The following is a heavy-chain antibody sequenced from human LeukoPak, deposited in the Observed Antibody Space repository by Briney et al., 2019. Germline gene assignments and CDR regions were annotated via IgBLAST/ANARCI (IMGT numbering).Heavy chain of an antibody. Sequence: GGSLRLSCAASGFTFRIYGMNWDRQAPGKGPEWVSYIAHDSTTIYYADSVRGRFTMSRDNARNSLFLQMNSLRPEDTAMYYCARATRNGYDYWGPGTLVTVSS. V-gene: IGHV3-48*04. CDR3: ARATRNGYDY. D-gene: IGHD5-24*01. CDR1: GFTFRIYG. CDR2: IAHDSTTI. J-gene: IGHJ4*02.